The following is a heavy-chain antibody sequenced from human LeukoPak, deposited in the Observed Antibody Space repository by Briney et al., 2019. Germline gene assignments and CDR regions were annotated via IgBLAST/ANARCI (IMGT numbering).Heavy chain of an antibody. CDR1: GYTFTDYY. CDR2: INPNDGDT. J-gene: IGHJ4*02. Sequence: GASVKVSCKASGYTFTDYYMHWVRQAPGQGFEWMGWINPNDGDTNYAKKFQGRVTMTRDTSISTAHMEVSRLRSDDTAVYYCARANFLYCSSTTCLFDYWCQGNLVTVSS. D-gene: IGHD2-2*01. V-gene: IGHV1-2*02. CDR3: ARANFLYCSSTTCLFDY.